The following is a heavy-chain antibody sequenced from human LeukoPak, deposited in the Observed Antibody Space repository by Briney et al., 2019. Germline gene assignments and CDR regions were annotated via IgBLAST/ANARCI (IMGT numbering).Heavy chain of an antibody. CDR1: GFTFSSYA. Sequence: GGSLRLSCAASGFTFSSYAMHWVRQAPGKGLEWVAVISYDGSNKYYADSVKGRFTISRDNSKNTMYMQMNSLRAEDTAVYYCAKSASGSYLVDIWGQGTEVTVPS. CDR3: AKSASGSYLVDI. V-gene: IGHV3-30-3*02. D-gene: IGHD1-26*01. J-gene: IGHJ3*02. CDR2: ISYDGSNK.